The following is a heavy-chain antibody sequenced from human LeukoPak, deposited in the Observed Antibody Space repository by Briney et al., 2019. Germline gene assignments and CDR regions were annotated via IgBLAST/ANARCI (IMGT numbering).Heavy chain of an antibody. J-gene: IGHJ4*02. CDR2: IIPIFGTA. D-gene: IGHD5-12*01. CDR1: GGTFSXXX. V-gene: IGHV1-69*01. CDR3: ARDNPNLSGYGTFDY. Sequence: SVKVSCKASGGTFSXXXISWVXXAPGXGXXXXXXIIPIFGTAXXXXXXXXXXXITADESTSTXYMELSSLRSEDTAVHYCARDNPNLSGYGTFDYWGQGTLVTVSS.